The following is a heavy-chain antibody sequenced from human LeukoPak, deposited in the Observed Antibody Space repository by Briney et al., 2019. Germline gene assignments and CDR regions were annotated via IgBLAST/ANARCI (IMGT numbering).Heavy chain of an antibody. Sequence: PGESLKISCKASGYSFTSDWITWVRQMPGEGLEWMGRIDPSDSYTNYSPSFQGHVTISADRSISTAYLQWSSLKASDTAMYYCARGYIQFDYWGQGTLVTVSS. CDR2: IDPSDSYT. CDR3: ARGYIQFDY. CDR1: GYSFTSDW. J-gene: IGHJ4*02. V-gene: IGHV5-10-1*01. D-gene: IGHD5-18*01.